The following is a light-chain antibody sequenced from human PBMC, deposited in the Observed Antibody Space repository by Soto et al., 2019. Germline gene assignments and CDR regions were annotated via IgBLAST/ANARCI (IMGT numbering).Light chain of an antibody. CDR1: QSISTY. CDR2: AAS. CDR3: QQSYSISPYT. V-gene: IGKV1-39*01. Sequence: DIQMTQSPSSLSASVGDKVTITYRASQSISTYLNWYQQKPGKAPKLLIFAASSLQSGVPSRFSGSGSGTDFTLTISGLQPEDFSTYFCQQSYSISPYTFGQGTKLGIK. J-gene: IGKJ2*01.